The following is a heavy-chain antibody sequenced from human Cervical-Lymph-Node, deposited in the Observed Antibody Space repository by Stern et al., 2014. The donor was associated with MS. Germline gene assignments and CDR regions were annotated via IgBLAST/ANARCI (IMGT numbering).Heavy chain of an antibody. CDR3: ARGDSSTWRGYGMDV. V-gene: IGHV1-18*01. Sequence: VQLVQSGPEVKKPGASVKVSCKTSGNALTSFGIIWLRHAPGQVPERMGWFSSYTGNTNYAPRFQGRVTFTADTSTRTAYMALRSLTSDDTAIYYCARGDSSTWRGYGMDVWGQGTTVIVSS. J-gene: IGHJ6*02. CDR2: FSSYTGNT. CDR1: GNALTSFG. D-gene: IGHD6-13*01.